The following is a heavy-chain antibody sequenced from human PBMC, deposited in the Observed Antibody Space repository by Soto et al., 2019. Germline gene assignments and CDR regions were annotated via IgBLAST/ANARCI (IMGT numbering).Heavy chain of an antibody. V-gene: IGHV4-30-2*01. Sequence: TLSLPCAVSGGSISSGGYSGSWIRQPPGKGLEWIGYIYHSGSTYYNPSLKSRVTISVDRSKNQFSLKLSSVTAADTAVYYCARGVYCSSTSCSFDYWGQGTLVTVSS. CDR2: IYHSGST. CDR1: GGSISSGGYS. D-gene: IGHD2-2*01. CDR3: ARGVYCSSTSCSFDY. J-gene: IGHJ4*02.